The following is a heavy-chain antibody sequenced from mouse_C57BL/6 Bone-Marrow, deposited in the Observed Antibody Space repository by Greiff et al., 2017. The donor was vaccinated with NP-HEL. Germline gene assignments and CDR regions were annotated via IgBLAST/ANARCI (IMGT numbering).Heavy chain of an antibody. CDR2: INPGSGGT. D-gene: IGHD2-1*01. V-gene: IGHV1-54*01. CDR1: GYAFTNYL. Sequence: VKLMESGAELVRPGTSVKVSCKASGYAFTNYLIEWVKQRPGQGLEWIGVINPGSGGTNYNEKFKGKATLTADKSSSTAYMQLSSLTPEDSAVYFCAYGNSAWFAYWGQGTLVTVSA. J-gene: IGHJ3*01. CDR3: AYGNSAWFAY.